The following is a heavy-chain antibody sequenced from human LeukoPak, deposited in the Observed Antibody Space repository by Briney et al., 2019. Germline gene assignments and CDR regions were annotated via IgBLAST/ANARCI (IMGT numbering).Heavy chain of an antibody. D-gene: IGHD3-3*01. CDR2: ISYDGSNK. Sequence: GGSLRLSCAASGFTFSSYGMHWVRQAPGKGLEWVAVISYDGSNKYYADSVKGRFTISRDNSKNTLYLQMNSLRAEDTAVYYCAAEHTYYDFWSGYYGPPNYWGQGTLVTASS. V-gene: IGHV3-30*03. CDR1: GFTFSSYG. CDR3: AAEHTYYDFWSGYYGPPNY. J-gene: IGHJ4*02.